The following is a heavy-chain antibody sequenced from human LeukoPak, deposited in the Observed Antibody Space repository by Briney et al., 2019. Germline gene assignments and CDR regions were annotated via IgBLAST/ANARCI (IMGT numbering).Heavy chain of an antibody. D-gene: IGHD3-22*01. CDR2: INPNSGGT. Sequence: ASVKVSCKASGYTFTGYYMHWVRQAPGQGLEWMGWINPNSGGTSYAQKFQGRVTMTRDMSTSTVYMELSSLRSEDTAVYYCASYGGDSSMDQGLQAAFDIWGQGTMVTVSS. J-gene: IGHJ3*02. CDR3: ASYGGDSSMDQGLQAAFDI. CDR1: GYTFTGYY. V-gene: IGHV1-2*02.